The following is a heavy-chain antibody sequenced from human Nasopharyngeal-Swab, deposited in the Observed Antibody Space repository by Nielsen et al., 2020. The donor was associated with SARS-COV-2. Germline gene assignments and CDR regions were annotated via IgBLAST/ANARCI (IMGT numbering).Heavy chain of an antibody. CDR2: IYYSGST. V-gene: IGHV4-31*02. Sequence: RQAPGKGLEWIGYIYYSGSTYYNPSLKSRVTISVDTSKNQFSLKLSSVTAADTAVYYCARNYGDQVNMDVWGKGTTVTVSS. D-gene: IGHD4-17*01. J-gene: IGHJ6*04. CDR3: ARNYGDQVNMDV.